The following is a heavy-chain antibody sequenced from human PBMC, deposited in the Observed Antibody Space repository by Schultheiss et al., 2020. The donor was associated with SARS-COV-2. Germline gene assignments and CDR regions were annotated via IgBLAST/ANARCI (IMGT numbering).Heavy chain of an antibody. CDR2: ISGSGGYT. CDR1: GFTFGDYA. Sequence: GGSLRLSCTASGFTFGDYAMSWVRQAPGMGLEWVSTISGSGGYTFYADSVKGRFTISRDNSKNTLYLQMNSLRAEDTAVYYCARSFRITMIVVVTQAPQHWGQGTLVTVSS. D-gene: IGHD3-22*01. CDR3: ARSFRITMIVVVTQAPQH. V-gene: IGHV3-23*01. J-gene: IGHJ1*01.